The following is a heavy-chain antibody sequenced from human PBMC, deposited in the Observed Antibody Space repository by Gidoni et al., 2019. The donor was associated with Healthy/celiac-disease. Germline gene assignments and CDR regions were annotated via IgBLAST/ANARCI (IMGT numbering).Heavy chain of an antibody. CDR1: GFNFSSYG. CDR3: ARDGYSYGYAVFDL. V-gene: IGHV3-33*01. J-gene: IGHJ2*01. CDR2: IWYDGSNK. D-gene: IGHD5-18*01. Sequence: QVQLVESGGGVVQPGRSLRLSCAASGFNFSSYGMHWVRQAPGKGLEWVAVIWYDGSNKYYADSVKGRFTISRDNSKNTLYLQMNSLRAEDTAVYYGARDGYSYGYAVFDLWGRGTLVTVSS.